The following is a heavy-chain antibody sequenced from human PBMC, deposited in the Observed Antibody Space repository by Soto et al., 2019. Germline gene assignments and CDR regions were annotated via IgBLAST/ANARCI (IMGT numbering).Heavy chain of an antibody. J-gene: IGHJ4*02. CDR3: ARAPPMVVTAIADY. CDR2: ISYDGSNK. V-gene: IGHV3-30-3*01. D-gene: IGHD2-21*02. Sequence: GGSLRLSCAASGFTFSSYAMHWVRQAPGKGLEWVAVISYDGSNKYYADSVKGRFTISRDNSKNTLYLQMNSLRAEDTAVYYCARAPPMVVTAIADYWGQGTLVTGSS. CDR1: GFTFSSYA.